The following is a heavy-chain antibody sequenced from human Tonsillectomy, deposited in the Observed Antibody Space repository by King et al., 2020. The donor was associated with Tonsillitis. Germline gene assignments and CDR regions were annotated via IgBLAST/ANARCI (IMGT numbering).Heavy chain of an antibody. CDR2: ISYDGRNK. Sequence: VQLVESGGGVVQPGTSLRLSCAASGFTFSSYAMHWVRQAPGKGLEWVAVISYDGRNKYYADSVKGRFTISRDNSKNTLFLQMNSLRPEDTAVYYCARDQEFYIYGYYDYWGQGTLVTVSS. CDR3: ARDQEFYIYGYYDY. CDR1: GFTFSSYA. V-gene: IGHV3-30*04. J-gene: IGHJ4*02. D-gene: IGHD5-18*01.